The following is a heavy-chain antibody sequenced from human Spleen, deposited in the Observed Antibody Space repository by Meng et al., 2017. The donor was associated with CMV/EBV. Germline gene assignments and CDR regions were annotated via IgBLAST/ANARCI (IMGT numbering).Heavy chain of an antibody. Sequence: SFSGYYWSWIRQPPGKGLEWIGEINHSGSTNYNPSLKSRVTISVDTSKNQFSLKLSSVTAADTAVYYCARGRYGQIVVVPAAIRGWFDPWGQGTLVTVSS. J-gene: IGHJ5*02. CDR2: INHSGST. D-gene: IGHD2-2*02. CDR1: SFSGYY. V-gene: IGHV4-34*01. CDR3: ARGRYGQIVVVPAAIRGWFDP.